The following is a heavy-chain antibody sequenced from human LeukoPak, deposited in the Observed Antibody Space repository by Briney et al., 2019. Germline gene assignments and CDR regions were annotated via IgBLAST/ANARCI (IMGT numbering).Heavy chain of an antibody. D-gene: IGHD3-10*01. V-gene: IGHV4-38-2*02. CDR2: IYYRGNA. CDR3: ARDMGYYRMDV. J-gene: IGHJ6*04. CDR1: GYSISSGYH. Sequence: SETLSLTCALSGYSISSGYHWAWIRQPPGKGPELIGSIYYRGNAYYNPSLKSRVTISLDTSKNQFSLKLSSVTAADTAVYYCARDMGYYRMDVWGKGTTVIVSS.